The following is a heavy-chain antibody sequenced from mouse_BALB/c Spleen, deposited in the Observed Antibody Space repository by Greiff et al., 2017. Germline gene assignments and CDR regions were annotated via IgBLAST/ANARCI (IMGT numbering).Heavy chain of an antibody. CDR1: GFTFSSYG. CDR2: INSNGGST. J-gene: IGHJ3*01. Sequence: EVQLVESGGGLVQPGGSLKLSCAASGFTFSSYGMSWVRQTPDKRLELVATINSNGGSTYYPDSVKGRFTISRDNAKNTLYLQMSSLKSEDTAMYYCARDRDYGSLFAYWGQGTLVTVSA. D-gene: IGHD1-1*01. CDR3: ARDRDYGSLFAY. V-gene: IGHV5-6-3*01.